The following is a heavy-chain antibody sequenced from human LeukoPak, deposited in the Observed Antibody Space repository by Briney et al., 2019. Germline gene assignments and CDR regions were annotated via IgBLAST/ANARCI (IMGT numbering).Heavy chain of an antibody. J-gene: IGHJ4*02. CDR1: GFTFSSYG. V-gene: IGHV3-33*06. CDR3: AKDRAGAN. Sequence: AGGSLRLSCAASGFTFSSYGMHWVRQAPGKGLEWVAVIWYDGSNKYYAESVKGRFTISRDNSKRTLYLQMDSLRADDTAIYYCAKDRAGANWGQGTLVLVSS. CDR2: IWYDGSNK.